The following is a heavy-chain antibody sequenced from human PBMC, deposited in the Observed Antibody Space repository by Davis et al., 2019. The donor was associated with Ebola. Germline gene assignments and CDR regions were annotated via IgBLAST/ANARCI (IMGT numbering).Heavy chain of an antibody. J-gene: IGHJ5*02. CDR1: GGSISNYY. CDR3: VRAVGGSITIFGVTDNWFDP. V-gene: IGHV4-4*09. D-gene: IGHD3-3*01. CDR2: IYHSGST. Sequence: SETLSLTCTVSGGSISNYYWSWIRQPPGKGLEWIGYIYHSGSTNYNPSLKCRVTFSIETSENQFSLKLYSVTAADTAVYYCVRAVGGSITIFGVTDNWFDPWGQGILVTVSS.